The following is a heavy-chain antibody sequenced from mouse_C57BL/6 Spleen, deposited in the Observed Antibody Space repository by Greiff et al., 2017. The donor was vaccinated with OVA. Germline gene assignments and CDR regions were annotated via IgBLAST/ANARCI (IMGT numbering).Heavy chain of an antibody. CDR2: ISSGGDYI. CDR3: TRGGTGTSRFAY. CDR1: GFTFSSYA. V-gene: IGHV5-9-1*02. D-gene: IGHD4-1*01. Sequence: EVQGVESGEGLVKPGGSLKLSCAASGFTFSSYAMSWVRQTPEKRLEWVAYISSGGDYIYYADTVKGRFTISRDNARNTLYLQMSSLKSEDTAMYYCTRGGTGTSRFAYWGQGTLVTVSA. J-gene: IGHJ3*01.